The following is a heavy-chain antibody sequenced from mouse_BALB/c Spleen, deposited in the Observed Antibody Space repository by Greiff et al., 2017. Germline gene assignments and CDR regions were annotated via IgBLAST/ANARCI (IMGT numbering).Heavy chain of an antibody. CDR3: ARDKYGNYEGFDY. CDR2: IFPGTGTT. V-gene: IGHV1S132*01. D-gene: IGHD2-10*02. Sequence: QVQLKESGAELVKPGASVKLSCKTSGYTFTSYWIQWVKQRPGQGLGWIGEIFPGTGTTHYNEKFKGKATLTIDTSSSTAYMQLSSLTSEDSAVYFCARDKYGNYEGFDYWGQGTTLTVSS. CDR1: GYTFTSYW. J-gene: IGHJ2*01.